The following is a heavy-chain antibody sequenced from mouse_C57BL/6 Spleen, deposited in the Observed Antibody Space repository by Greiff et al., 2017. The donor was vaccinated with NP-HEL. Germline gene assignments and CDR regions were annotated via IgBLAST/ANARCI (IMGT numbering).Heavy chain of an antibody. Sequence: VQLQQSGPGLVAPSQSLSITCTVSGFSLTSYGVHWVRQPPGKGLEWLVVIWSDGSTTYNSALKSRLSISKDNSKSQVFLKMNSLQTDDTAMYYCARPYGRDYAMDYWGQGTSVTVSS. J-gene: IGHJ4*01. CDR1: GFSLTSYG. D-gene: IGHD1-1*01. CDR2: IWSDGST. CDR3: ARPYGRDYAMDY. V-gene: IGHV2-6*03.